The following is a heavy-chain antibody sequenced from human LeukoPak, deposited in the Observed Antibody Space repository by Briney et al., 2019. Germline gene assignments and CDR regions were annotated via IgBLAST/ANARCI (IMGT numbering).Heavy chain of an antibody. J-gene: IGHJ6*03. CDR2: IYTGGST. CDR1: GGSISSGSYY. Sequence: SQTLSLTCTVSGGSISSGSYYWSWIRQPAGKGLEWIGRIYTGGSTNYNPSLKSRVTMSVDTSKNQFSLKLSSVTAADTAVYYCARDPSIWSGYYKVSGGDYYYYYMDVWGKGTTVTVSS. V-gene: IGHV4-61*02. CDR3: ARDPSIWSGYYKVSGGDYYYYYMDV. D-gene: IGHD3-3*01.